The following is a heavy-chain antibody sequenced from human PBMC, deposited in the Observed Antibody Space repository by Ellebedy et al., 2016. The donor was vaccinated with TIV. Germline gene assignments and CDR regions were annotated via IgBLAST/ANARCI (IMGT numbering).Heavy chain of an antibody. CDR2: LNPNSGDT. CDR1: GYTFNAYY. CDR3: VTSTGYATNWGAFDI. Sequence: AASVKVSCTAPGYTFNAYYIHWVRQAPGQGLAWMGALNPNSGDTSYLKTLQGRVTLTGDTSITTSYMEITSLRLEDTAVYYCVTSTGYATNWGAFDIWGQGTLVTVSP. J-gene: IGHJ3*02. V-gene: IGHV1-2*02. D-gene: IGHD7-27*01.